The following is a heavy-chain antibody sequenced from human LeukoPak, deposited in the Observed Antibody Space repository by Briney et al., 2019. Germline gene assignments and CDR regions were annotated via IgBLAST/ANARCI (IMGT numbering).Heavy chain of an antibody. CDR2: IKQGGSEK. CDR1: GFTFSSYW. CDR3: ARDSSGWSSYYFDY. Sequence: GGSLRLSCAASGFTFSSYWMSWVRQAPGKGLEWVANIKQGGSEKYYVDSVKGRFTISRDNAKNSLYLQMNSLRAEDTAVYYCARDSSGWSSYYFDYWGQGTLVTVSS. J-gene: IGHJ4*02. V-gene: IGHV3-7*01. D-gene: IGHD6-19*01.